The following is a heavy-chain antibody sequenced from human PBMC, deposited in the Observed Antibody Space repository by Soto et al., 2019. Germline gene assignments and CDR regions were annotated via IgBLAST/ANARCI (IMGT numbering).Heavy chain of an antibody. V-gene: IGHV1-3*01. J-gene: IGHJ4*02. CDR1: GGTFSSYA. Sequence: ASVKVSSKASGGTFSSYAISWVRQAPGQRLEWMGWIIAIIGNTKYAQKFQGRVTITRNTSASTAYMELSSLRSEDTAVYYCARGVGLYSNYDYWGQGTLVTVSS. CDR3: ARGVGLYSNYDY. CDR2: IIAIIGNT. D-gene: IGHD2-2*02.